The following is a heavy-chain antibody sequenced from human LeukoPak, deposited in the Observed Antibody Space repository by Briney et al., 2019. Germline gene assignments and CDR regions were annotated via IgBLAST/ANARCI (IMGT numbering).Heavy chain of an antibody. J-gene: IGHJ3*02. CDR2: IYYSGST. CDR3: ARSRSGYSYDHAAFEI. CDR1: GGSISSGGYY. D-gene: IGHD5-18*01. Sequence: PSETLSLTCTVSGGSISSGGYYWSWIRQHPGEGLEWIGYIYYSGSTYYNPSLKSRVTISVDTSKNQFSLKLSSVTAADTAVYYCARSRSGYSYDHAAFEIWGQGTMVTVSS. V-gene: IGHV4-31*03.